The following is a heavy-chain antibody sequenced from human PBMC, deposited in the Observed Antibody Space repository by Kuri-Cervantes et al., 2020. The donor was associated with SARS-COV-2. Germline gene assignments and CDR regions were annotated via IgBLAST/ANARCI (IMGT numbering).Heavy chain of an antibody. CDR1: GGSISSYY. CDR2: IYYSGST. V-gene: IGHV4-59*12. J-gene: IGHJ4*02. Sequence: SETLSLTCTVSGGSISSYYWSWIRQPPGKGLEWIGYIYYSGSTNYNHSLKSRVTISVDTYKNQFSLKLSSVTAADTAVYYCARVKTIFGVAPFDYWGQGTLVTVSS. CDR3: ARVKTIFGVAPFDY. D-gene: IGHD3-3*01.